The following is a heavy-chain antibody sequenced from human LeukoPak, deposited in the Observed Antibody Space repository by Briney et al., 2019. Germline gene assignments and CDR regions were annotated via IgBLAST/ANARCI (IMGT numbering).Heavy chain of an antibody. Sequence: GGTLRLSCAASGVTFSSYSMNWVRQAPGKGLEWVSSISSSRSYIYYADSVKGRFTISRDNAKNSLYLQMNSLRAEDTAVYYCARGGGRYSYGYNYWGQGTLVTVSS. CDR3: ARGGGRYSYGYNY. J-gene: IGHJ4*02. CDR2: ISSSRSYI. D-gene: IGHD5-18*01. CDR1: GVTFSSYS. V-gene: IGHV3-21*01.